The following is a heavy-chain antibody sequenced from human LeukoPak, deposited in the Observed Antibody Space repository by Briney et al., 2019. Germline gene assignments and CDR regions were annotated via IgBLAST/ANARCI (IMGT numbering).Heavy chain of an antibody. V-gene: IGHV4-39*01. CDR3: TRQAPRYSGYDRLLHFDP. CDR1: GGSIIRSTYY. D-gene: IGHD5-12*01. Sequence: SETLSLTCTVSGGSIIRSTYYWGWIRQPPGKGLEWIGSIYYSGSTYYNPSLKSRGTIPVDTSKNQFSLKVSSVTAADTAVYYCTRQAPRYSGYDRLLHFDPWGQGTLVTVSS. CDR2: IYYSGST. J-gene: IGHJ5*02.